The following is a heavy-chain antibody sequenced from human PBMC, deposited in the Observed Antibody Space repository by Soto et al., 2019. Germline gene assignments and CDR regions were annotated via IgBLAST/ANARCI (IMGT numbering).Heavy chain of an antibody. CDR3: ARTYYYGSGIYPTFDP. CDR1: GFIFSSYA. Sequence: GGSLRLSCAASGFIFSSYAMSWVRQAPGKGLEWVSTLSGSDGSTYNADPVKGRFTISRDNSKNTLYLQMNSLRAEDTAVYYCARTYYYGSGIYPTFDPWGQGTLVTVSS. V-gene: IGHV3-23*01. D-gene: IGHD3-10*01. J-gene: IGHJ5*02. CDR2: LSGSDGST.